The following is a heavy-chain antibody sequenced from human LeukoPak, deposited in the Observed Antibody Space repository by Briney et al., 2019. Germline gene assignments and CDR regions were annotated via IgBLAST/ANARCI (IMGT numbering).Heavy chain of an antibody. CDR2: SNSDGSST. V-gene: IGHV3-74*01. J-gene: IGHJ4*02. CDR1: GFTFSSYW. CDR3: ARVGSGYDTFDY. D-gene: IGHD5-12*01. Sequence: GSLRLSCAASGFTFSSYWMHWVRQAPGKGLVWVSRSNSDGSSTTYADSVKGRFTISRDNAKNTLYLQMNSLRAEDTAVYYCARVGSGYDTFDYWGQGTLVTASS.